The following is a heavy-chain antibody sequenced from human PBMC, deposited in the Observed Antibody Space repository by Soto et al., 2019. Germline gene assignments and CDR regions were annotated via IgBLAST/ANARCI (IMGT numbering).Heavy chain of an antibody. J-gene: IGHJ6*02. CDR1: GFIVSSHY. Sequence: GGSLRLSCAASGFIVSSHYMSWVRQAPGKGLEWVSVIYSGGYTYYADSVKGRFTISRDNSKNTLYLQINSLRAEDTAIYYCARGHGGSSYSYCGLDVWGQGTTVTVS. D-gene: IGHD2-15*01. CDR2: IYSGGYT. V-gene: IGHV3-53*01. CDR3: ARGHGGSSYSYCGLDV.